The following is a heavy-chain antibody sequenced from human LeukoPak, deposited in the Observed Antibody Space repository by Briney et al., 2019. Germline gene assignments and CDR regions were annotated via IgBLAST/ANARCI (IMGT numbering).Heavy chain of an antibody. J-gene: IGHJ6*02. CDR2: ISAYNGNT. CDR3: ARGSSSRSRVYYYGMDV. V-gene: IGHV1-18*01. D-gene: IGHD6-13*01. CDR1: GYTFTSYG. Sequence: ASVKVSCKASGYTFTSYGISWVRQAPGQGLEWMGWISAYNGNTNYAQKFQGRVTMTRDTSISTAYMELSRLRSDDTAVYYCARGSSSRSRVYYYGMDVWGQGTTVTVSS.